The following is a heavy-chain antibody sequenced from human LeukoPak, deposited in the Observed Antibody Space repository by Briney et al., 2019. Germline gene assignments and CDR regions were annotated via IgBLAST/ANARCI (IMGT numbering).Heavy chain of an antibody. V-gene: IGHV3-30*04. Sequence: GGSLRLSCAASGFTFSSYAMHWVRQAPGKGLEWVAVISYDGSNKYYADSVKGRFTISRDNSKNTLYLQMNSLGAEDTAVYYCAKDRGRYCSGGSCYPFDYWGQGTLVTVSS. CDR3: AKDRGRYCSGGSCYPFDY. CDR2: ISYDGSNK. J-gene: IGHJ4*02. D-gene: IGHD2-15*01. CDR1: GFTFSSYA.